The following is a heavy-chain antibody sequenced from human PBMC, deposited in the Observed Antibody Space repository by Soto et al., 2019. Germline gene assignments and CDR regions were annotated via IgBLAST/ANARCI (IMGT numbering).Heavy chain of an antibody. V-gene: IGHV3-30-3*01. Sequence: GGSLRLSCAASGFTFSSYAMHWVRQAPGKGLEWVAVIAFDGIYKYYADSVKGRFTISRDNSKNTVDLQINSLRAEDTAVYYCAKVANVGVVVEYFDHWGQGSLVTVSS. CDR1: GFTFSSYA. D-gene: IGHD3-3*01. CDR3: AKVANVGVVVEYFDH. J-gene: IGHJ4*02. CDR2: IAFDGIYK.